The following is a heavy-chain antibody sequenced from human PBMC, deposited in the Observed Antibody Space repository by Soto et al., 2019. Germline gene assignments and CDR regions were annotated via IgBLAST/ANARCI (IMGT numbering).Heavy chain of an antibody. CDR3: ARQVNTGYSSD. CDR2: INPTSEYT. J-gene: IGHJ4*02. D-gene: IGHD2-15*01. Sequence: ASVKVSCKASGYTFTSYDINWVRQATGQGLEWVGWINPTSEYTAHAQKFQGRVTLTREISTATAYMELSSLTSEDTAVYFCARQVNTGYSSDWGPGTQVTVSS. CDR1: GYTFTSYD. V-gene: IGHV1-8*01.